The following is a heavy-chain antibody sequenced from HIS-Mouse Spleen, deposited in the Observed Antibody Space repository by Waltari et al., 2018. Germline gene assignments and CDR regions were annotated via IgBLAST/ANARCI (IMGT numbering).Heavy chain of an antibody. Sequence: EVQLVESGGGLVKPGRSLRLSCTDSGFTFGDYAISWFRQAPGQGLAWVGFIRSKAYGGTTEYAASVKGRFTISRDDSKSIAYLQMNSLKTEDTAVYYCTRVGVAYYDSSGDDAFDIWGQGTMVTVSS. J-gene: IGHJ3*02. CDR3: TRVGVAYYDSSGDDAFDI. V-gene: IGHV3-49*05. CDR2: IRSKAYGGTT. CDR1: GFTFGDYA. D-gene: IGHD3-22*01.